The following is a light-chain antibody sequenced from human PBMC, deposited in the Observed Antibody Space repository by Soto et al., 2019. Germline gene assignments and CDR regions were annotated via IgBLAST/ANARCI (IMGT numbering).Light chain of an antibody. Sequence: EIVMTQSPATLSVSPGERATLSCRASQSVGSNLAWYQQNPGQAPRLLIYGASTRATDISARFSGSGSGTEFTLTISSLQSEDFAVYYCQQYNNWPYTFGPGTKLEIK. V-gene: IGKV3-15*01. J-gene: IGKJ2*01. CDR2: GAS. CDR1: QSVGSN. CDR3: QQYNNWPYT.